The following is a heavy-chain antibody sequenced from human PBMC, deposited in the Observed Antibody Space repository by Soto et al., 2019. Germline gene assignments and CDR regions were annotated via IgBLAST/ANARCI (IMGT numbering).Heavy chain of an antibody. CDR3: GTSGQGVNYDSSGALDI. CDR2: IRYSGST. Sequence: SETLPLTSTVSDGTINNHYWSWIRQHTGKGLEWIWLIRYSGSTDYNPSLKSRVTITVDTSKSQFSLKLRSVKAADTPVYYCGTSGQGVNYDSSGALDICAQGTMVPVSS. V-gene: IGHV4-59*11. J-gene: IGHJ3*02. CDR1: DGTINNHY. D-gene: IGHD3-22*01.